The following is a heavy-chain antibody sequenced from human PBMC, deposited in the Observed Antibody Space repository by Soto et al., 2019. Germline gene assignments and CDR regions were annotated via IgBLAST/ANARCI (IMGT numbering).Heavy chain of an antibody. V-gene: IGHV3-33*01. CDR3: ARDRPRATVTKAPNYYYYGMDV. J-gene: IGHJ6*02. CDR1: GFTFSSYG. Sequence: PGGSLRLSCAASGFTFSSYGMHWVRQAPGKGLEWVAVIWYDGSNKYYADSVKGRFTISRDNSKNTLYLQMNSLRAEDTAVYYCARDRPRATVTKAPNYYYYGMDVWGQGTTVTVSS. CDR2: IWYDGSNK. D-gene: IGHD4-4*01.